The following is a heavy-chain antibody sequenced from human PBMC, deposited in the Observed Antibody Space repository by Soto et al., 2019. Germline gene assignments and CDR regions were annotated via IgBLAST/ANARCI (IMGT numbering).Heavy chain of an antibody. Sequence: ASVKVSCKASGYTFTSYGISWVRQAPGQGLEWMGWISAYNGNTNYAQKLQGRVTMTTDTSTSTAYMELRSLRSDDTAVYYCARDTPIEEQQLDLIFDYWGQGTLVTVSS. D-gene: IGHD6-13*01. J-gene: IGHJ4*02. CDR2: ISAYNGNT. CDR3: ARDTPIEEQQLDLIFDY. V-gene: IGHV1-18*01. CDR1: GYTFTSYG.